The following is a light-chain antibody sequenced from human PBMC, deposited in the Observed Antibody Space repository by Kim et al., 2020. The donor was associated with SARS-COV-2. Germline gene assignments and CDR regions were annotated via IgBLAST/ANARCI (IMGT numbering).Light chain of an antibody. V-gene: IGKV1-5*03. J-gene: IGKJ1*01. CDR3: QQYNSYPWT. Sequence: DIQMTQSSTLSASVGDRVTITCRASQSISSWLAWYQQKPGKAPKLLIYKASSLESGVPSRFSGIGSGTEFTLTVSSLQPDDFATYYCQQYNSYPWTFGQGTKVDIK. CDR2: KAS. CDR1: QSISSW.